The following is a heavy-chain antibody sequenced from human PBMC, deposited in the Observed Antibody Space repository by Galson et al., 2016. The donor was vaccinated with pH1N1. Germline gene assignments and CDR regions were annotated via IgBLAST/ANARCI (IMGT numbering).Heavy chain of an antibody. V-gene: IGHV4-61*02. D-gene: IGHD3-10*01. Sequence: TLSLTCSVSGDSISSKTFYWSWLRQPAGKGLQWIGLLYSSGSTNYNPSLKGRVTMSADTSKNEFSLEMTSVTAADTAVYYCARGGEEILSFGEPRNWFDPWGQGTLVTVSS. CDR1: GDSISSKTFY. CDR2: LYSSGST. CDR3: ARGGEEILSFGEPRNWFDP. J-gene: IGHJ5*02.